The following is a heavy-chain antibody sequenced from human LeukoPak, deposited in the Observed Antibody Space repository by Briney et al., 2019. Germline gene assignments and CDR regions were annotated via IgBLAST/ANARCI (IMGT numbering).Heavy chain of an antibody. D-gene: IGHD3-10*01. Sequence: SETLSLTCTVSGGSISSSSYYWGGIRQPPGTGLEWIGSIYYSGSTYYNPSLKSRVTISVDTSKNQFSLQLNSVTPEDTAVYYCARTGEDYYYYYYMDVWGKGTTVTISS. V-gene: IGHV4-39*07. CDR1: GGSISSSSYY. J-gene: IGHJ6*03. CDR3: ARTGEDYYYYYYMDV. CDR2: IYYSGST.